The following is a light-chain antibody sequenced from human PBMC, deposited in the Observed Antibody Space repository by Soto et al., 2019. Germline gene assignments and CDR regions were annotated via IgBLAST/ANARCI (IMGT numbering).Light chain of an antibody. CDR2: LNSDGSH. V-gene: IGLV4-69*01. Sequence: QPVLTQSPSASASLGASVKLTCTLSSGHSSYAIAWHQQRPEKGPRYLMKLNSDGSHSKGDGIPDRFSGSSSGAERYLTISSLQSEDAADYYCQTWVTGIQVFGGGTKLTVL. CDR3: QTWVTGIQV. J-gene: IGLJ2*01. CDR1: SGHSSYA.